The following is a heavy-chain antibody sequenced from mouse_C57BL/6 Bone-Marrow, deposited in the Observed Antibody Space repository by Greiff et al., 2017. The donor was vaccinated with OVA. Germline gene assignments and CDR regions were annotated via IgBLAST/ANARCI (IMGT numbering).Heavy chain of an antibody. CDR1: GFTFSSYG. CDR3: ARPFGTWFAY. CDR2: ISSGGSYT. V-gene: IGHV5-6*01. Sequence: EVQGVESGGDLVKPGGSLKLSCAASGFTFSSYGMSWVRQTPDKRLEWVATISSGGSYTYYPDSVKGRFTISRDNAKNTLYLQMSSLKSEDTAMYYCARPFGTWFAYWGQGTLVTVSA. J-gene: IGHJ3*01.